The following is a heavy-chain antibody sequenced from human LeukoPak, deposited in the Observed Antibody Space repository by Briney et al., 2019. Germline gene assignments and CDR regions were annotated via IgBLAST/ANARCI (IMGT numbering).Heavy chain of an antibody. V-gene: IGHV1-2*02. J-gene: IGHJ4*02. D-gene: IGHD6-13*01. CDR2: INPNSGGT. Sequence: VASVKVSCKASGYTFTGYYMHWVRQAPGQGLEWMGWINPNSGGTNYAQKFQGRVTMTRDTSISTAYMELSRLRSDDTAVYYCARWAAAAGTRYFDYWGQGTLVTVSS. CDR1: GYTFTGYY. CDR3: ARWAAAAGTRYFDY.